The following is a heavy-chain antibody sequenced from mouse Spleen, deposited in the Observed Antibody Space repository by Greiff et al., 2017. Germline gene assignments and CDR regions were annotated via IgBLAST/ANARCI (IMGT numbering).Heavy chain of an antibody. CDR3: ARRRYYGLYAMDY. Sequence: EVQLQQSGPELVKPGASVKMSCKASGYTFTDYNMHWVKQSHGKSLEWIGYINPNNGGTSYNQKFKGKATLTVNKSSSTAYMELRSLTSEDSAVYYCARRRYYGLYAMDYWGQGTSVTVSS. J-gene: IGHJ4*01. D-gene: IGHD1-2*01. CDR2: INPNNGGT. CDR1: GYTFTDYN. V-gene: IGHV1-22*01.